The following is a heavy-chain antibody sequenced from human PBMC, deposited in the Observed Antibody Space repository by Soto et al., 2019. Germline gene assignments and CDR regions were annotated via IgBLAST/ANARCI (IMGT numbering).Heavy chain of an antibody. CDR2: IYYMGRT. D-gene: IGHD1-26*01. CDR3: ARDPVGVTHFDY. J-gene: IGHJ4*02. Sequence: SETLSLTCTVDSISTYYWNWFRQSPGKGLEWIGYIYYMGRTNYNPSLRSRVTMSIDASRNQFSLKLRSVTAADKAVYYCARDPVGVTHFDYWGKGALVTVS. V-gene: IGHV4-59*01. CDR1: DSISTYY.